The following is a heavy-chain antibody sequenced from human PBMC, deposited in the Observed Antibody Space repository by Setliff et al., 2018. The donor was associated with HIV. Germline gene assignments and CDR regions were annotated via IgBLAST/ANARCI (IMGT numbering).Heavy chain of an antibody. J-gene: IGHJ4*02. D-gene: IGHD3-10*01. Sequence: PSETLSLTCTVSGDSIGTVTHYWAWIRQPPGKGLEWIGSLYGHSSTYDTKSLRGRVTISADTSKNQFSLRLSSVTALDTAVYYCSRLYGSGHYFAFDFWGQGALVTVSS. CDR3: SRLYGSGHYFAFDF. CDR2: LYGHSST. V-gene: IGHV4-39*01. CDR1: GDSIGTVTHY.